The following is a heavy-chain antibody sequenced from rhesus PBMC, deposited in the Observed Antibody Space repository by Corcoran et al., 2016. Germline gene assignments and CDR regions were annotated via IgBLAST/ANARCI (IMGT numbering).Heavy chain of an antibody. CDR2: ISGRSGST. J-gene: IGHJ4*01. CDR1: GGSISSSNW. Sequence: QVQLQESGPGLVKPSETLSLTCAVSGGSISSSNWWSWIRQPPGKGLEWIGYISGRSGSTYYNPALKSRVTISTDTSKNQFSLKLSSVTAADTAVYYCARVGGDLFDYWGQGVLVTVSS. V-gene: IGHV4-65*01. CDR3: ARVGGDLFDY.